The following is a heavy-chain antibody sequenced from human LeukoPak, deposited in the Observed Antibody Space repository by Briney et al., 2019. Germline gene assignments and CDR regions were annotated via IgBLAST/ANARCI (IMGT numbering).Heavy chain of an antibody. V-gene: IGHV3-33*06. Sequence: GGSLRLSCAASGFIFRNYGMHWVRQAPGKGLEWVAVIWFDGSNQYYADSVKGRFTISRDNSKSTLYLQMNSLRAEDAAVYYCANEYSKGDIWGQGTMVTVSS. D-gene: IGHD4-11*01. CDR2: IWFDGSNQ. CDR1: GFIFRNYG. CDR3: ANEYSKGDI. J-gene: IGHJ3*02.